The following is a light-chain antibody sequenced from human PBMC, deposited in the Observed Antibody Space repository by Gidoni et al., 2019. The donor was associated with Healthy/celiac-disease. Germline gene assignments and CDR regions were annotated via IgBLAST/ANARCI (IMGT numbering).Light chain of an antibody. Sequence: EIVLTQSPGTLSLSPGERATLSGRARQRGSSSYLAWYQQKPGQAPRLLIYGASSRATVIPDRFSGSGSVTDFTLTSSRLEPEDFAVYYCQQKTFGQGTKVEIK. V-gene: IGKV3-20*01. CDR1: QRGSSSY. CDR3: QQKT. CDR2: GAS. J-gene: IGKJ1*01.